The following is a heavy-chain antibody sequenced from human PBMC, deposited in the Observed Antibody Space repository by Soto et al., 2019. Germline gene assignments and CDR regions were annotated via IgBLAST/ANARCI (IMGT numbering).Heavy chain of an antibody. CDR3: ARGNTYYYGSGSYDY. Sequence: PGGSLRLSCAASGFTFSSYAMHWVRQAPGKGLEWVAVISYDGSNKYYADSVKGRFTISRDNSKNTLYLQMNSLRAEDTAVYYCARGNTYYYGSGSYDYWGQGTLVTVSS. D-gene: IGHD3-10*01. CDR1: GFTFSSYA. V-gene: IGHV3-30-3*01. CDR2: ISYDGSNK. J-gene: IGHJ4*02.